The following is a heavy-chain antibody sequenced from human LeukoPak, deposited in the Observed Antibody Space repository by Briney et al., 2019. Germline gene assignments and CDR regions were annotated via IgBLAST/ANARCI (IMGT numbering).Heavy chain of an antibody. CDR2: IYYSGST. CDR1: GGSISSYY. Sequence: SETLSLTCTVSGGSISSYYWSWIRQPPGKGLEWIGSIYYSGSTYYNPSLKSRVTISVDTSKNQFSLKLSSVTAADTAVYYCARHVRSKYYYDSSGYYYFDYWGQGTLVTVSS. CDR3: ARHVRSKYYYDSSGYYYFDY. J-gene: IGHJ4*02. V-gene: IGHV4-59*05. D-gene: IGHD3-22*01.